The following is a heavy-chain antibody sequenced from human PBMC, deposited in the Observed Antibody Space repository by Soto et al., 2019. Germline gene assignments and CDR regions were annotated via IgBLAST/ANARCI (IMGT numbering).Heavy chain of an antibody. Sequence: SQTLSLTCVISGDSVSSNSAAWNWIRQSPSRGLEWLGRTYYRSKWYNDYAVSVESRIIINPDPSKNQFSLQLNSVTPEDTAIYYCARGLNYYGSGSPSYGLDVWGQGTTVTVSS. CDR3: ARGLNYYGSGSPSYGLDV. CDR2: TYYRSKWYN. CDR1: GDSVSSNSAA. V-gene: IGHV6-1*01. D-gene: IGHD3-10*01. J-gene: IGHJ6*02.